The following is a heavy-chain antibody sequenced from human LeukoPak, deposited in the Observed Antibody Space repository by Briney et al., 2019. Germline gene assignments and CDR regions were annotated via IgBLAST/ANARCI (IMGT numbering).Heavy chain of an antibody. CDR1: GFTFDDYG. CDR3: ARDMEAMIVVVNDAFDI. D-gene: IGHD3-22*01. V-gene: IGHV3-20*04. CDR2: INWNGGST. J-gene: IGHJ3*02. Sequence: GGSLRLSCAASGFTFDDYGMSWVRQAPGKGLEWDSGINWNGGSTGYADSVKGRFTISRDNAKNSLYLQMNSLRAEDTALYYCARDMEAMIVVVNDAFDIWGQGTMVTVSS.